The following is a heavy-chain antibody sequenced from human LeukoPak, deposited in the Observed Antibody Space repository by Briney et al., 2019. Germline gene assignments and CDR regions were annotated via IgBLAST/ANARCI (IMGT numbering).Heavy chain of an antibody. J-gene: IGHJ4*02. Sequence: SETLSLTCTVSGYSISSGYYWGWIRQPPGKGLDWIGSIYHSGSTYYNPSLKSRVTISVDTSKNQFSLKLSSVTAADTAVYYCARDPLYGGNDDYWGQGTLVTVSS. CDR1: GYSISSGYY. V-gene: IGHV4-38-2*02. CDR2: IYHSGST. CDR3: ARDPLYGGNDDY. D-gene: IGHD4-23*01.